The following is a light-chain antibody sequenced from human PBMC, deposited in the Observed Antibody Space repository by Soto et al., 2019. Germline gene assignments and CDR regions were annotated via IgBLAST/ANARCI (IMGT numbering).Light chain of an antibody. CDR2: WAS. V-gene: IGKV4-1*01. CDR3: QQYYSTPRYT. Sequence: DIVMTQSPDSLAVSLGERATINCKSSQSVLYSSNNKNYLAWYQQKPGQPPKLLISWASTRESGVPDRFSGSGSGTDFTLTISSLQAEDVAVYYCQQYYSTPRYTFGQGTKLEIK. J-gene: IGKJ2*01. CDR1: QSVLYSSNNKNY.